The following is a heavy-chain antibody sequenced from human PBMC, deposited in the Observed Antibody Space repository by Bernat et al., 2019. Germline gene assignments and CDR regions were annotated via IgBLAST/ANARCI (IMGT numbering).Heavy chain of an antibody. CDR2: ISGTGGSP. Sequence: EVQLLESGGGLVQPGGSLRLSCAASGFSFSSWAMNWVRQAPGKGLEWVSVISGTGGSPYYADSVKGRFTISRDNSKNTLYLQMSSLRAEDTAVYYCAKAESGGGGRDYYYYGLDVWGQGTTVTVSS. D-gene: IGHD4-23*01. V-gene: IGHV3-23*01. CDR3: AKAESGGGGRDYYYYGLDV. CDR1: GFSFSSWA. J-gene: IGHJ6*02.